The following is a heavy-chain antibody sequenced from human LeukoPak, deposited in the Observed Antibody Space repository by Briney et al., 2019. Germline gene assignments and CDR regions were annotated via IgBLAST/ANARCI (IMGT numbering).Heavy chain of an antibody. Sequence: GRSLRLSCAASGFTFSSYGMHWVRQAPGKGLEWVAVISYDGSNKYYADSVKGRFTISRDNSKNTLYLQMNSLRAEDTAVYYCAKDGLFRSLDYFDYWGQGTLVTVSS. CDR2: ISYDGSNK. D-gene: IGHD3-22*01. CDR3: AKDGLFRSLDYFDY. J-gene: IGHJ4*02. CDR1: GFTFSSYG. V-gene: IGHV3-30*18.